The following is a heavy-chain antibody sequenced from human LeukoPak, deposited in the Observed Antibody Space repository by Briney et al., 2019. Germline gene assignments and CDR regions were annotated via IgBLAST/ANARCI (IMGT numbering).Heavy chain of an antibody. CDR3: AKVAWGITMIKGGYYFDY. CDR2: ISGSGGST. V-gene: IGHV3-23*01. J-gene: IGHJ4*02. Sequence: GGPLRLSCAASGFTFSSYAMSWVRQAPGKGLEWVSAISGSGGSTYYADSVKGRFTISRDNSKNTLYLQMNSLRAEDTAVYYCAKVAWGITMIKGGYYFDYWGQGTLVSVSS. CDR1: GFTFSSYA. D-gene: IGHD3-22*01.